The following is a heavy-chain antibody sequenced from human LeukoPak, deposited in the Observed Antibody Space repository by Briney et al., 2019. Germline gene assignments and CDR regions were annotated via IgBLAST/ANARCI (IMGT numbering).Heavy chain of an antibody. V-gene: IGHV3-30*18. D-gene: IGHD6-13*01. J-gene: IGHJ4*02. CDR3: AKSWSSWYHSPFDY. CDR1: GFTFSSYG. CDR2: ISYDGSNK. Sequence: GGSLRLSCAASGFTFSSYGMHWVRQAPGKGLEWVAVISYDGSNKYYADSVEGRFTISRDNSKNTLYLQMNSLRAEDTAVYYCAKSWSSWYHSPFDYWGQGTLVTVSS.